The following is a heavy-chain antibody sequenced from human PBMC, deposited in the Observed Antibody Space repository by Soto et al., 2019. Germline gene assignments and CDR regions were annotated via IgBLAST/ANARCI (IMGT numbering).Heavy chain of an antibody. CDR2: ISGSGGST. J-gene: IGHJ5*02. CDR3: AKDRPRYSSSWSHPKTQNWFDP. D-gene: IGHD6-13*01. Sequence: GGSLRLSCAASGFTFSSYAMSWVRQAPGKGLEWVSAISGSGGSTYYADSVKGRFTISRDNSKNTLYLQMNSLRAEDTAVYYCAKDRPRYSSSWSHPKTQNWFDPWGQGTLVTVS. CDR1: GFTFSSYA. V-gene: IGHV3-23*01.